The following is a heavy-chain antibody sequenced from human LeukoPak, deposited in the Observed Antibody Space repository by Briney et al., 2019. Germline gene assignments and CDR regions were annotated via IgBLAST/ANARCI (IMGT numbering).Heavy chain of an antibody. D-gene: IGHD6-19*01. V-gene: IGHV3-23*01. CDR1: GFTFTSYS. CDR3: AKPQWLVLPDAFDI. CDR2: ISGGGGST. J-gene: IGHJ3*02. Sequence: GGSLRLSCAASGFTFTSYSMNWVRQAPGKGLEWVSTISGGGGSTYYADSVKGRFTISRDNSKNTLYLQMNSLRAEDTAVYYCAKPQWLVLPDAFDIWGQGTMVTVSS.